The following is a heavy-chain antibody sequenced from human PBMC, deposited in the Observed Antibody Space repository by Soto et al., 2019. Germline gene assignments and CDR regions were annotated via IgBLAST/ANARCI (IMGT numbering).Heavy chain of an antibody. J-gene: IGHJ6*02. CDR3: GKGRSYYYYYGVDV. V-gene: IGHV3-64D*06. D-gene: IGHD1-26*01. Sequence: GSLRLSCSASGFSFRNFALYWVRQTPGNGLHFVSAIGANAGVTYYADSVKDRFTISRDNSKNTLYLQMIGLRAEDTAVYYCGKGRSYYYYYGVDVWGQGTTVTVS. CDR1: GFSFRNFA. CDR2: IGANAGVT.